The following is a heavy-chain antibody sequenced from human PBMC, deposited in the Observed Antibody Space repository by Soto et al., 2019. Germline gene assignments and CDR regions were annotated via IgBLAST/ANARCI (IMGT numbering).Heavy chain of an antibody. CDR2: IYHSGST. CDR1: GYSISSGYY. Sequence: SETLSLTCAVSGYSISSGYYWGWIRQPPGKGLEWIGSIYHSGSTHYNPSLKSRVTISVDTSKNQFSLKLSSVTAADTAVYYCARDPPGWTGYYYYGMDVWGQGTTVTVSS. CDR3: ARDPPGWTGYYYYGMDV. J-gene: IGHJ6*02. V-gene: IGHV4-38-2*02. D-gene: IGHD2-15*01.